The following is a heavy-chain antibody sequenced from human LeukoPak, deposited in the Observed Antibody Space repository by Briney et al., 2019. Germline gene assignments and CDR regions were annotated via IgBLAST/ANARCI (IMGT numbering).Heavy chain of an antibody. CDR2: IKSKTDGGTT. CDR1: GFTFSNAW. Sequence: GGSLRLSCAASGFTFSNAWMSWVRQAPGKGLEWVGRIKSKTDGGTTDYAAPVKGRFTISRDDSKNTLYLQMNSLKTEDTAVYYCARGPDCSSTSCYFSYYYGMDVWGQGTTVTVSS. CDR3: ARGPDCSSTSCYFSYYYGMDV. V-gene: IGHV3-15*01. D-gene: IGHD2-2*01. J-gene: IGHJ6*02.